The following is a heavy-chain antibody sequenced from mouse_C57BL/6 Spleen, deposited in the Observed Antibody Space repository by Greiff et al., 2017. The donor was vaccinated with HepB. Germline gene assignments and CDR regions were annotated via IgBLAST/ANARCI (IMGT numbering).Heavy chain of an antibody. J-gene: IGHJ2*01. CDR1: GYAFSSSW. CDR2: IYPGDGDT. V-gene: IGHV1-82*01. CDR3: ARGEFITNY. D-gene: IGHD1-1*01. Sequence: QVQLKESGPELVKPGASVKISCKASGYAFSSSWMNWVKQRPGKGLEWIGRIYPGDGDTNYNGKFKGKATLTADKSSSTAYMQLSSLTSEDSAVYFCARGEFITNYWGQGTTLTVSS.